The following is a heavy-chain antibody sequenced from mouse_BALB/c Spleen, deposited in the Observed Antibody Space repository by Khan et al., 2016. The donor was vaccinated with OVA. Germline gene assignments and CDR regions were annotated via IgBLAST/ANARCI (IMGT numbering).Heavy chain of an antibody. V-gene: IGHV1S81*02. Sequence: QVQLQQSGVELVKPGASVKLSCKASGYTFTNYYMYWVKQGPGQGLEWIGGINPNNGDTNFNEKFKSKATLTVDKSSGTAYMQLSSLTSEDSAVYYCTRSGWAAFGYWGQGTLVTVSA. CDR3: TRSGWAAFGY. CDR2: INPNNGDT. CDR1: GYTFTNYY. J-gene: IGHJ3*01. D-gene: IGHD1-1*02.